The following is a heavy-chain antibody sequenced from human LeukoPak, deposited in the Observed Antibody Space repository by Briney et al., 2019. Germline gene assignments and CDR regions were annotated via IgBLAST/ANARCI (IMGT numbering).Heavy chain of an antibody. CDR1: GLTFSSYG. V-gene: IGHV3-30*18. D-gene: IGHD3-9*01. Sequence: GGSLRLSCAASGLTFSSYGMHWVRQAPGKGLEWVAVISYDGSNKYYADSVKGRLTISRDNSKNTLYLQMNSLRAEDTAVYYCAKDGYFDWLFSYWGQGTLVTVSS. CDR2: ISYDGSNK. J-gene: IGHJ4*02. CDR3: AKDGYFDWLFSY.